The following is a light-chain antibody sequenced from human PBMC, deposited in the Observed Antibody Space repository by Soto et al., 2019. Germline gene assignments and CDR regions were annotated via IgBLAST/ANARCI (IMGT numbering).Light chain of an antibody. V-gene: IGKV1-5*01. J-gene: IGKJ1*01. CDR2: DDS. CDR3: QHYNSYSS. Sequence: DIQMTQSPSTLSAPLRHRPTITGRSSQTISSWLAWYQQKPGQAPNILIYDDSSLESGVPSRFRGSGSGTEFTLTISSLQPDDFATYYCQHYNSYSSFGQVKQLDIK. CDR1: QTISSW.